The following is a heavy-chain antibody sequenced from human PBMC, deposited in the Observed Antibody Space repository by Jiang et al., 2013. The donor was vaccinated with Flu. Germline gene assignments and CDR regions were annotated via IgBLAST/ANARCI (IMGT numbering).Heavy chain of an antibody. CDR2: ISSTGDKI. CDR3: ATLGIWSGYYTSLPDAFDI. V-gene: IGHV3-11*01. Sequence: GFTFSDYYMNWIRQXPGKGLEWISYISSTGDKIYYADSVMGRFTISRDNAKNSVFLHMNSLRAEDTAVYYCATLGIWSGYYTSLPDAFDIWGQGTMVTVSS. D-gene: IGHD3-3*01. J-gene: IGHJ3*02. CDR1: GFTFSDYY.